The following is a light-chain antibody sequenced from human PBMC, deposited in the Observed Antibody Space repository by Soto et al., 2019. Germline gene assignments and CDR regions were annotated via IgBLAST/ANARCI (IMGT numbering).Light chain of an antibody. CDR2: GAS. Sequence: EIVMTQSPATLSVSPGARDPLSCRASQRISTNLAWYQHNRGQAPRLLIYGASSRATGIPDRFSGSGSGTDFTLTISRLEPEDFAVYFCQQYVTSPTWTFGQGTKVDIK. V-gene: IGKV3-20*01. CDR3: QQYVTSPTWT. J-gene: IGKJ1*01. CDR1: QRISTN.